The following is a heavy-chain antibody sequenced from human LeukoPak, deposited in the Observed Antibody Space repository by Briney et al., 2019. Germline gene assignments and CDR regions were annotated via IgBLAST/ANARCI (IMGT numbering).Heavy chain of an antibody. D-gene: IGHD4-23*01. V-gene: IGHV3-30*18. CDR1: GFTFSSYG. CDR2: ISYDGSNK. Sequence: GGSLRLSCAASGFTFSSYGMHWVRQAPGKGLEWVAVISYDGSNKYYADSVKGRFTISRDNSKNTLYLQMNSLRAEDTAVYYCAKDHGSGGIPDYWGQGTLVTVSS. CDR3: AKDHGSGGIPDY. J-gene: IGHJ4*02.